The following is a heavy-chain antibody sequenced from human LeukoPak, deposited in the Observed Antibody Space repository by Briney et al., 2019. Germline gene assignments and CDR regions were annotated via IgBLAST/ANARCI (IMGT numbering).Heavy chain of an antibody. CDR2: IRYDGSNK. J-gene: IGHJ6*03. D-gene: IGHD4-17*01. CDR1: GFTFSNYW. Sequence: GGSLRLSCAASGFTFSNYWMTWVRQAPGKGLEWVAFIRYDGSNKYYADSVKGRFTISRDNSKNTLYLQMNSLRAEDTAVYYCAKSVTDYYYYYMDVWGKGTTVTVSS. CDR3: AKSVTDYYYYYMDV. V-gene: IGHV3-30*02.